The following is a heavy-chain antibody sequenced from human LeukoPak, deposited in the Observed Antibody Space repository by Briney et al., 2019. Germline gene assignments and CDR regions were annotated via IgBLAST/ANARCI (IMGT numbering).Heavy chain of an antibody. Sequence: SVKVSCKASGGTFSSYAISWVRQAPGQGLEWMGRIIPILGIANYAQKFQGRVTITADKSTSTAYMELSSLRSEDTAVYYCASGSYYDSSGYWRRLFYYYYYGMDVWGQGTTVTVSS. CDR3: ASGSYYDSSGYWRRLFYYYYYGMDV. J-gene: IGHJ6*02. V-gene: IGHV1-69*04. CDR1: GGTFSSYA. CDR2: IIPILGIA. D-gene: IGHD3-22*01.